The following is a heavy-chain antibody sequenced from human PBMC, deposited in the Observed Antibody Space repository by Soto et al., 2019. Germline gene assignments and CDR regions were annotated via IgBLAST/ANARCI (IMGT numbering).Heavy chain of an antibody. CDR2: IYYSGST. V-gene: IGHV4-39*01. J-gene: IGHJ4*02. D-gene: IGHD3-9*01. CDR1: GGSISSSSYY. CDR3: ARTVPHDNDILTGYYDY. Sequence: SETLSLTCTVSGGSISSSSYYWGWIRQPPGKGLEWIGSIYYSGSTYYNPSLKSRVTISVDTSKSQFSLKLSSVTAADTAVYYCARTVPHDNDILTGYYDYWGQGTLVT.